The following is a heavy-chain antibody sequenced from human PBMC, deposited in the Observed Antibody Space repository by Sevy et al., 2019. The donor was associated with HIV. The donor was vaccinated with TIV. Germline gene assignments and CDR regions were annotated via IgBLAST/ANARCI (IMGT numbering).Heavy chain of an antibody. CDR2: ISSSSSYI. J-gene: IGHJ6*02. V-gene: IGHV3-21*01. CDR3: ARDIWIVSGPCFSSGMDV. CDR1: GFTFSSYS. Sequence: GGSLRLSCAASGFTFSSYSMNWVRQAPGKGLEWVSSISSSSSYIYYADSVKGRFTITRDNAKNSLYLQMNSLRAKDTVVYYCARDIWIVSGPCFSSGMDVWGQGTTVTVSS. D-gene: IGHD2-15*01.